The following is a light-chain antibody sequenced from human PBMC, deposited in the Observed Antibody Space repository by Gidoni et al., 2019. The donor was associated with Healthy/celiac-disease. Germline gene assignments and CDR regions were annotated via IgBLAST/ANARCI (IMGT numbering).Light chain of an antibody. V-gene: IGKV1-39*01. CDR2: AAS. Sequence: DIQMTQSPSSLSASVGDRVTITCRASQSISSYLNWYQQKPGKAPKLLIYAASSLQSGVPSRFRGSGSGTDFTLTISSLQPEDFATYYCQQSYSTLFTFXPXTKVDIK. CDR3: QQSYSTLFT. CDR1: QSISSY. J-gene: IGKJ3*01.